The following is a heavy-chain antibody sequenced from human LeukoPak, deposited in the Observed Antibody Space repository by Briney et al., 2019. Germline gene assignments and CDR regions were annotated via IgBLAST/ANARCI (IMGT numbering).Heavy chain of an antibody. J-gene: IGHJ6*03. V-gene: IGHV3-53*01. CDR1: GFTVSSNY. CDR2: IFSDGST. Sequence: GGSLRLSCAASGFTVSSNYMSWVRQAPGKGLEWVSVIFSDGSTYYADSVKGRFTISRDNSKNTLYLQMNNLRADDTAVYYCAKGVEDSGIYYYYYMDVWGKGATVTVSS. CDR3: AKGVEDSGIYYYYYMDV. D-gene: IGHD2-15*01.